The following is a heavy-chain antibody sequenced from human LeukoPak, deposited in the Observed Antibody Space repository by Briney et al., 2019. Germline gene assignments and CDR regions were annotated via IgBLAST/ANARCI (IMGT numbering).Heavy chain of an antibody. J-gene: IGHJ4*02. CDR1: GFTFSSYS. CDR3: ARGPAGVRGVIRFER. Sequence: GSLRLXCAASGFTFSSYSMNWVRQAPGKGLEWVSSISSSSSYIYYADSVKGRFTISRDNAKNSLYLQMNSLRAEDTAVYYCARGPAGVRGVIRFERRGQGTLVTVSS. D-gene: IGHD3-10*01. V-gene: IGHV3-21*01. CDR2: ISSSSSYI.